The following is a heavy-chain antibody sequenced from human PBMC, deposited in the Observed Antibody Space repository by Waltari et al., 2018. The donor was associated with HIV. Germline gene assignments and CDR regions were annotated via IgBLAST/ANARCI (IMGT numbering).Heavy chain of an antibody. J-gene: IGHJ6*02. Sequence: QVQLQESGPGLVKPSGTLSLTCAVSGGSISSSNWWSWVRQPPGKGLEWIGEIYHSGSTNYNPSLKGRVTISVDKSKNQFSLKLSSVTAADTAVYYCARARLGTAMAHYGMDVWGQGTTVTVSS. CDR3: ARARLGTAMAHYGMDV. D-gene: IGHD5-18*01. CDR1: GGSISSSNW. CDR2: IYHSGST. V-gene: IGHV4-4*02.